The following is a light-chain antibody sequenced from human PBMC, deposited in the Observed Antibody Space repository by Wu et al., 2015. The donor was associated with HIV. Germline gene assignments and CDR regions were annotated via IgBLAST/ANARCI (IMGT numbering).Light chain of an antibody. J-gene: IGKJ1*01. CDR1: QGISSY. CDR3: QQYYSYPQT. V-gene: IGKV1-8*01. Sequence: AIRMTQSPSSLSASTGDRVTITCRASQGISSYLAWYQQKPGKAPKLLIYAASTLQSGVPSRFSGSGSGTDFTLTISCLQSEDFATYYCQQYYSYPQTFGQG. CDR2: AAS.